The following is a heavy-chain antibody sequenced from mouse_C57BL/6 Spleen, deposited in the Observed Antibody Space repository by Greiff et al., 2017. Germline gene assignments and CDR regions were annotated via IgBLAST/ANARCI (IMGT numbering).Heavy chain of an antibody. CDR1: GYTFTSYT. CDR2: INPSSGYT. CDR3: AIGFRDGGYFDV. J-gene: IGHJ1*03. D-gene: IGHD3-3*01. V-gene: IGHV1-4*01. Sequence: VMLVESGAELARPGASVKMSCKASGYTFTSYTMHWVKQRPGQGLEWIGYINPSSGYTKYNQKFKDKATLTADKSSSTAYMQLSSLTSEDSAVYYCAIGFRDGGYFDVWGTGTTVTVSS.